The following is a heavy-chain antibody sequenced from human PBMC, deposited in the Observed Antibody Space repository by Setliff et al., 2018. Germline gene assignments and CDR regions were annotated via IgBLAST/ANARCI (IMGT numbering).Heavy chain of an antibody. CDR1: GFVFGTYG. Sequence: GESLKISCAASGFVFGTYGMHWVRQAPGKGLDWVASVRFDGSYKVYADSVKGRFTISRDNSENTLFLQMTSLRPEDTGIYYCAKVKKPLIRGSGFDYWGRGTLVTISS. CDR3: AKVKKPLIRGSGFDY. CDR2: VRFDGSYK. J-gene: IGHJ4*02. D-gene: IGHD2-8*01. V-gene: IGHV3-30*02.